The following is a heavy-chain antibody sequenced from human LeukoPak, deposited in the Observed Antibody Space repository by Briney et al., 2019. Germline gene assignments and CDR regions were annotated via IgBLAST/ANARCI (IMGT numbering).Heavy chain of an antibody. V-gene: IGHV1-8*02. CDR1: GGTFSSYA. Sequence: ASVKVSCKASGGTFSSYAISWVRQATGQGLEWIGWMSPNSGKGGYAQKFQGRVTMTRNTSISTVYMELSSLRSEDTAVYYCARGPSGSYFGYSRGDWGQGTLVTVSS. CDR3: ARGPSGSYFGYSRGD. J-gene: IGHJ4*02. D-gene: IGHD3-10*01. CDR2: MSPNSGKG.